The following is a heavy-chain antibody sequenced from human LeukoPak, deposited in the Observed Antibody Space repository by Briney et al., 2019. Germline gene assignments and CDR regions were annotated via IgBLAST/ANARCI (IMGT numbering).Heavy chain of an antibody. V-gene: IGHV4-38-2*02. J-gene: IGHJ4*02. CDR1: GYSISSGYY. CDR3: ARVLYDSSGYYSYYFDY. CDR2: IYHSGST. Sequence: PSETLSLTCTVSGYSISSGYYWGWIRQPPGKGLEWIGSIYHSGSTYYNPSLKSRVTISVDTSKNQFSLKLSSVTAADTAVYYCARVLYDSSGYYSYYFDYWGQGTLVTVSS. D-gene: IGHD3-22*01.